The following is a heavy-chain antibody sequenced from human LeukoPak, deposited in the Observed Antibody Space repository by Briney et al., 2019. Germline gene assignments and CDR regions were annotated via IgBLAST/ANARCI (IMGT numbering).Heavy chain of an antibody. CDR1: GFTFSNYS. V-gene: IGHV3-74*01. CDR3: ARDYGDAFDV. Sequence: GGSLRLSCAASGFTFSNYSMHWVRHAPGKGLVWVSLIYSDGSSTNYADSVKGRFTIYRDNAKNTLYLQMNSLRAEDTAVYYCARDYGDAFDVWGQGTMVTVSS. J-gene: IGHJ3*01. CDR2: IYSDGSST. D-gene: IGHD4-17*01.